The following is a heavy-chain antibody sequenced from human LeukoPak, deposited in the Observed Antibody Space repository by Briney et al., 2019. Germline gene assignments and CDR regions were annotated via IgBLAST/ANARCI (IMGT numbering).Heavy chain of an antibody. CDR3: ARVGSVWFESYYYYYMDV. D-gene: IGHD3-10*01. J-gene: IGHJ6*03. CDR2: INSDGSST. Sequence: GGSLRLSCAAPGFTFSSYWMHWVRQAPGKGLVWVSRINSDGSSTSYADSVKGRFTISRDNAKNTLYLQMNSLRAEDTAVYYCARVGSVWFESYYYYYMDVWGKGTTVTISS. V-gene: IGHV3-74*01. CDR1: GFTFSSYW.